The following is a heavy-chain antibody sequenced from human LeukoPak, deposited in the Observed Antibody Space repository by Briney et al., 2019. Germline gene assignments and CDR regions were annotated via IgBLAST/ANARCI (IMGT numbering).Heavy chain of an antibody. CDR1: GYTFTSYD. V-gene: IGHV1-8*01. J-gene: IGHJ4*02. CDR2: MNPNSGNT. Sequence: ASVKVSCKASGYTFTSYDINWVRQATGQGLEWMGWMNPNSGNTGYAQKFQGRVTMTRNTSISTAYMELSSLRSEDTAVYYCARVLDDYGGTSGYWGQGTLVTVSS. CDR3: ARVLDDYGGTSGY. D-gene: IGHD4-23*01.